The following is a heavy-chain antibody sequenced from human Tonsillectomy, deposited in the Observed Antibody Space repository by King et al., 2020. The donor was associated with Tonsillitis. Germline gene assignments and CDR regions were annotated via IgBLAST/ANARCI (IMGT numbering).Heavy chain of an antibody. CDR2: ISSSSSYI. CDR3: ARDEPLYDYDGYYYYMDV. D-gene: IGHD4-23*01. V-gene: IGHV3-21*01. CDR1: GFTFSTYS. J-gene: IGHJ6*03. Sequence: VQLVESGGGLVRPGGSLRLSCAASGFTFSTYSMNWVRQAPGKGLEWVSSISSSSSYIYYADSGKGRFTISRDNAKNSLYLQMNSLRAEDTAVYYCARDEPLYDYDGYYYYMDVWGKGTTVTVSS.